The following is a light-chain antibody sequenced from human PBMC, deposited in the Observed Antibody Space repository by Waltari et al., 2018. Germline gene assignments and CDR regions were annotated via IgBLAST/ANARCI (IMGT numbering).Light chain of an antibody. J-gene: IGKJ5*01. Sequence: EIVLTQSPATLSLSPGERATLSCRASQSVTSTYLAWYQQKPGRSPRLLIYGASSRATGVPDRFSGGGSATDFTLTITRLEPEDFAVYYCQQYSQSPITFGQGTRLDNK. CDR3: QQYSQSPIT. CDR1: QSVTSTY. V-gene: IGKV3-20*01. CDR2: GAS.